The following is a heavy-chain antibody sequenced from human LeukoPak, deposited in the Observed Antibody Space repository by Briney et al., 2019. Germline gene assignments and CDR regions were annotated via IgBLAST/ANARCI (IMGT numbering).Heavy chain of an antibody. V-gene: IGHV4-34*01. CDR1: GGSFSGYY. Sequence: SETLSLTCAVYGGSFSGYYWSWIRQPPGKGLEWIGEINHSGSTNYNPSLKSRVTISVDTSKNQFSLKLSSVTAADTAVHYCARHPPSYYYGSGSSPFDYWGQGTLVTVSP. D-gene: IGHD3-10*01. J-gene: IGHJ4*02. CDR2: INHSGST. CDR3: ARHPPSYYYGSGSSPFDY.